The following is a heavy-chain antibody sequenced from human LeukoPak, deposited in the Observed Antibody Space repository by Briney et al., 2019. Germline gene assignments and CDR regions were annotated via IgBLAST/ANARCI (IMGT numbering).Heavy chain of an antibody. J-gene: IGHJ4*02. Sequence: ASVKVSCKASGYTLTSYYMHWVRQAPGQGLEWMGIINPSGGSTSYAQKFQGRVTMTRDTSTSTVYMELSSLRSEDTPVYYCAKDPLQKFTYYFDYWGQGTLVTASS. V-gene: IGHV1-46*01. D-gene: IGHD1-1*01. CDR1: GYTLTSYY. CDR3: AKDPLQKFTYYFDY. CDR2: INPSGGST.